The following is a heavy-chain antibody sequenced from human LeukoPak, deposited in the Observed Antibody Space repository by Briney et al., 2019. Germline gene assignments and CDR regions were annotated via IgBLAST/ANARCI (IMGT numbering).Heavy chain of an antibody. CDR1: RFTFRNYG. D-gene: IGHD3-10*01. CDR2: ISYDGSNK. Sequence: PGGSLRLSCAASRFTFRNYGMHWVRQAPGKGLGWVAVISYDGSNKYYADSVKGRFTISRDNSKNTLYLQMNSLRAKDTAVYYCAKGSYGSGSLFYFDHWGQGTLVTVSS. J-gene: IGHJ4*02. CDR3: AKGSYGSGSLFYFDH. V-gene: IGHV3-30*18.